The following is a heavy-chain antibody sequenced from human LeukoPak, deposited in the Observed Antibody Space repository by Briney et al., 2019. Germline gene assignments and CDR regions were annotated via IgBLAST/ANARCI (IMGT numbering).Heavy chain of an antibody. D-gene: IGHD3-10*01. CDR2: ISGSGGST. CDR1: GFTFSSYA. V-gene: IGHV3-23*01. Sequence: GGSLRLSCAASGFTFSSYAMSWVRQAPGKGLEGVSAISGSGGSTYYADSVKGRFTISRDNSKNTLYLQMNSLRAEDTALYYCAKAGSVHEMDFWGQGTMVTVSS. CDR3: AKAGSVHEMDF. J-gene: IGHJ3*01.